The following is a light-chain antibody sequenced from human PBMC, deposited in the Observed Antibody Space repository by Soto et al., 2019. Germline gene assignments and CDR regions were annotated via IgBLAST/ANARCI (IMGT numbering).Light chain of an antibody. CDR2: DVS. CDR3: SSYTSSSTVV. J-gene: IGLJ2*01. CDR1: SSDVGGYNY. Sequence: QSALTQPASVSGSPGQSITISCTGTSSDVGGYNYVSWYQQNPGKAPKLMIYDVSTRPSGVSNRFSGSKSVNTASLTISGLQAEDEADYYCSSYTSSSTVVFGGGTKLTVL. V-gene: IGLV2-14*01.